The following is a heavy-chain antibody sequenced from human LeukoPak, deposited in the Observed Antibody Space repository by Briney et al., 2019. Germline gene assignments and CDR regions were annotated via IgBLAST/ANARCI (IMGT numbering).Heavy chain of an antibody. J-gene: IGHJ3*02. CDR2: INPSGGST. CDR1: GFTFTSYY. Sequence: ASVKVSCKASGFTFTSYYMHWVRQAPGQGLEWMGIINPSGGSTSYAQKFQGRVTMTRDMSTSTVYMELRSLRSDDTAVYYCASLNTVLDAFDIWGQGTMVTVSS. CDR3: ASLNTVLDAFDI. D-gene: IGHD2-8*02. V-gene: IGHV1-46*01.